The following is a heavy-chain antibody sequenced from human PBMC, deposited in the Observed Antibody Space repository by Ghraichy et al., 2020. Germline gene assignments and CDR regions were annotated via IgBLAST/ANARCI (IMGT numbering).Heavy chain of an antibody. J-gene: IGHJ6*02. CDR2: IYYSGST. V-gene: IGHV4-39*01. CDR1: GGSISSSSYY. Sequence: SETLSLTCTVSGGSISSSSYYWGWIRQPPGKGLEWIGSIYYSGSTYYNPSLKSRVTISVDTSKNQFSLKLSSVTAADTAVYYCARGGIQLWLPKRETGYGDYYGMDVWSQGTTGTVSS. D-gene: IGHD5-18*01. CDR3: ARGGIQLWLPKRETGYGDYYGMDV.